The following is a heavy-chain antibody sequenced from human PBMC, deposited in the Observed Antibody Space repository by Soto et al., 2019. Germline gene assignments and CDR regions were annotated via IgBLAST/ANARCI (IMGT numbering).Heavy chain of an antibody. J-gene: IGHJ3*02. D-gene: IGHD3-22*01. CDR3: GGDSSGYFYPDVFDI. CDR1: GFTFSRYS. V-gene: IGHV3-48*02. CDR2: ISSSSSTI. Sequence: EVQLVESGGGLVQPGGSLRLSCAASGFTFSRYSMNWVRQAPGKGLEWVSYISSSSSTIYYADSVKGRFTISRDNAKNSLYLQMNSLRYEDTAVYYCGGDSSGYFYPDVFDIWGQGTMVTISS.